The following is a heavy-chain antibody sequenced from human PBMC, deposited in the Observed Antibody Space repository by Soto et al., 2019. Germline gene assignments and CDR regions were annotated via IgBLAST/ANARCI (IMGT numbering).Heavy chain of an antibody. CDR3: AKENSLRYFTHMDV. V-gene: IGHV3-30*18. CDR2: ISYDGSNK. D-gene: IGHD3-9*01. J-gene: IGHJ6*02. Sequence: VQLVESGGGVVQPGRSLRLSCAASGFTFSSYGMHWVRQAPGKGLEWVAVISYDGSNKYYADSVKGRFTISRDNSKNTLYLQMNSLRAEDTAVYYCAKENSLRYFTHMDVWGQGTTVTVSS. CDR1: GFTFSSYG.